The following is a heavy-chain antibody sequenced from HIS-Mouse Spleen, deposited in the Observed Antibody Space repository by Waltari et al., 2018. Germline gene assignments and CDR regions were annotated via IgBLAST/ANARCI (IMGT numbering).Heavy chain of an antibody. J-gene: IGHJ3*02. CDR1: GFTVSSNY. V-gene: IGHV3-53*02. D-gene: IGHD3-10*01. CDR2: IYSGAST. CDR3: AREFGLLPPISSRDYDAFDI. Sequence: EVQLVETGGGLIQPGGSLRLSCAASGFTVSSNYMSWVRQAPGKGLGWFSLIYSGASTYYADSVKGRFTISRDNSKNTLYLQMNSLRAEDTAVYYCAREFGLLPPISSRDYDAFDIWGQGTMVTVSS.